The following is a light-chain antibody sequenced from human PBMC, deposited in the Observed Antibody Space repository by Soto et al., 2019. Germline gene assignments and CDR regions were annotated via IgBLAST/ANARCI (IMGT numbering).Light chain of an antibody. V-gene: IGKV3-15*01. J-gene: IGKJ2*01. CDR3: QQYNNWPPKQYT. CDR1: QSVSSN. Sequence: ERVMMQSPATVSVSPGERATLSCRASQSVSSNLAWYQHKPGQAPRLLIYGASTRATGIPARFSASGSGTEFSLTISSLQSEDFAVYYCQQYNNWPPKQYTFGQGTKLEIK. CDR2: GAS.